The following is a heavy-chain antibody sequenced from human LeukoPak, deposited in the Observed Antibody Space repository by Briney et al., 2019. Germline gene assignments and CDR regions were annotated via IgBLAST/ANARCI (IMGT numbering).Heavy chain of an antibody. CDR1: GYIFTSYW. V-gene: IGHV5-10-1*01. CDR3: ARRGRSSSNFDF. Sequence: GGCLKISCKGSGYIFTSYWITRVRQMPGRGREWMGMIDPTDSYTNYSPSFQGHVTISTDKSISTAYLQWSSLKASDTAIYYCARRGRSSSNFDFWGQGTLVTVSS. D-gene: IGHD6-6*01. CDR2: IDPTDSYT. J-gene: IGHJ4*02.